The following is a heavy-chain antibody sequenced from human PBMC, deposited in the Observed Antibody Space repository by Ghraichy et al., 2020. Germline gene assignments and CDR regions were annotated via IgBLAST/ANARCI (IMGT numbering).Heavy chain of an antibody. V-gene: IGHV1-3*01. CDR3: ARGGHTLDY. J-gene: IGHJ4*02. CDR1: GYTFTNYA. CDR2: LNAGNDNT. D-gene: IGHD2-15*01. Sequence: VKVSCKASGYTFTNYAIHWVRQAPGQRLEWMGWLNAGNDNTKYSQRFQGRVTITRDTSARTIFMELSSLRSEDTAVYYCARGGHTLDYWGQGTLVIVSS.